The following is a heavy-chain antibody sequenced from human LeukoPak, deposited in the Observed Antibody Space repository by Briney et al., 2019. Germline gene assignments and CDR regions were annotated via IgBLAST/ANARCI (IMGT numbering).Heavy chain of an antibody. CDR2: IHHRAGA. Sequence: SETLSLTCAVYGGSFTDYYWSWIRHLPGKGLEWIGEIHHRAGANYNPSLWGRVTISADTSKNQFSLHLTSVTAADRATFYCARGPVRDDGLTGISYYFGLDVWGHGTTVTVFS. J-gene: IGHJ6*02. V-gene: IGHV4-34*01. CDR3: ARGPVRDDGLTGISYYFGLDV. CDR1: GGSFTDYY. D-gene: IGHD2-21*02.